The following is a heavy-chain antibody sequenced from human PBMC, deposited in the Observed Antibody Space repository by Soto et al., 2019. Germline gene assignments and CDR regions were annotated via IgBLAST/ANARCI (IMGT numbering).Heavy chain of an antibody. CDR2: IIPIFGTA. J-gene: IGHJ6*02. D-gene: IGHD2-2*01. CDR1: GGTFSSYA. V-gene: IGHV1-69*12. Sequence: QVQLVQSGAEVKKPGSSVKVSCKASGGTFSSYAISWVRQAPGQGLEWMGGIIPIFGTANYAQKFQGRVTITADESTSTANMELSSLRSDDTAVYYCARLVPAAGYYYGMDVWGQGTTVTVSS. CDR3: ARLVPAAGYYYGMDV.